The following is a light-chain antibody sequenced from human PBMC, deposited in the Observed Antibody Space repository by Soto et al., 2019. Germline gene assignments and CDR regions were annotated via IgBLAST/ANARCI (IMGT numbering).Light chain of an antibody. CDR3: SSYSSSSTLVV. J-gene: IGLJ2*01. CDR1: SSD. Sequence: QSALTQPASVSGSPGQTIIISCTGTSSDVSWYRQHPGKAPELILFDVSHRPARISYRFSGSKSDNTASLTISGLQAEDEADYYCSSYSSSSTLVVFGGGTQLTVL. CDR2: DVS. V-gene: IGLV2-14*03.